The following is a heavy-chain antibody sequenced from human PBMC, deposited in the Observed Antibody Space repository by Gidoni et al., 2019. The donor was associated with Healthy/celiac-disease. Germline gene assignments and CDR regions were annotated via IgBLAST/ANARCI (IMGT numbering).Heavy chain of an antibody. D-gene: IGHD3-22*01. V-gene: IGHV4-59*01. CDR2: IYYSGST. Sequence: QVQLQESGPGLVKPSETLSLTCTVSGGSISSYYWSWIRQPPGKGLEWIGYIYYSGSTNYNPYLKSRVTISVDTSKNQFSLKLSSVTAADTAVYYCARGGHWDDSSGYTNDYWGQGTLVTVSS. J-gene: IGHJ4*02. CDR3: ARGGHWDDSSGYTNDY. CDR1: GGSISSYY.